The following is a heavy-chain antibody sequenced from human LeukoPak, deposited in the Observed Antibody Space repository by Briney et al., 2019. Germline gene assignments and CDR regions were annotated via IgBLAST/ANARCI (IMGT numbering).Heavy chain of an antibody. CDR1: GYTFTGYY. CDR2: INPNSGGT. Sequence: ASVKVSCKASGYTFTGYYMHWVRQAPGQGLEWMGWINPNSGGTNYAQKFQGRVTMTGDTSISTAYMELSRLRSDDTAVYYCARDSFDNEQLAFDYWGQGTLVTVSS. CDR3: ARDSFDNEQLAFDY. V-gene: IGHV1-2*02. J-gene: IGHJ4*02. D-gene: IGHD6-6*01.